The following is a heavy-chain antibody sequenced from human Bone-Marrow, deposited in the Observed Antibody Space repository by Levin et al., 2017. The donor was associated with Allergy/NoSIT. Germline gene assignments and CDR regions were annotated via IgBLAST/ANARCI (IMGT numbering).Heavy chain of an antibody. D-gene: IGHD3-22*01. CDR1: GYNFRSYW. V-gene: IGHV5-51*01. CDR3: ARLLYDNSGWYFDL. CDR2: IYPDDSET. J-gene: IGHJ2*01. Sequence: GESLKISCKGSGYNFRSYWIGWVRQMPGKGLEYLGIIYPDDSETTYSPSFQGRVTFSADKSINTAYLQWSSLKASDTAIYYCARLLYDNSGWYFDLWGRGTLVTVSS.